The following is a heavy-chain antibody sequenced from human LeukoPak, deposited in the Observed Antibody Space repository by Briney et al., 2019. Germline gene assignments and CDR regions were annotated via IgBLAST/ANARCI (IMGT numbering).Heavy chain of an antibody. D-gene: IGHD3-10*01. V-gene: IGHV3-23*01. CDR1: GFTFSFYT. J-gene: IGHJ6*04. Sequence: GGSLRLSCAASGFTFSFYTMNWVRQAPGRGLEWVSVISGSGDNTLHADSVKGRLTISRDNSKKTLYLQLNSLRAEDTAVYYCAKDFSMVRGVPILIGMDVWGKGTTVTVSS. CDR2: ISGSGDNT. CDR3: AKDFSMVRGVPILIGMDV.